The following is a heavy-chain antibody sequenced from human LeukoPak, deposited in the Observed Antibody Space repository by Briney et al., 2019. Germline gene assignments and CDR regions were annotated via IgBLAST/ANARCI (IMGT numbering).Heavy chain of an antibody. J-gene: IGHJ4*02. Sequence: GGSLRLSCAASGFTFSRHGMHWVRQAPGKGLEWVAVIGDTGRAKYYADSVKGRFTISRDNSKNTLYLQMNSLRAEDTAVYYCARDAYGSGGDFDYWGQGTLVTVSS. CDR2: IGDTGRAK. V-gene: IGHV3-33*08. CDR3: ARDAYGSGGDFDY. D-gene: IGHD3-10*01. CDR1: GFTFSRHG.